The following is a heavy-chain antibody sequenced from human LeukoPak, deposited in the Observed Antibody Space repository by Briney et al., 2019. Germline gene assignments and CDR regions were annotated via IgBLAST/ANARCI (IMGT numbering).Heavy chain of an antibody. Sequence: GGSLRLSCAASGFTFSNYDMSWVRQSPGKGLEWVSSITVNSADTYYADSVKGRFTISSDNAKNTLYLQMNSLRAEDTAIYYCAKDSGYGDYGGEYFPHWGEGTLVTVSS. CDR3: AKDSGYGDYGGEYFPH. D-gene: IGHD4-17*01. J-gene: IGHJ1*01. V-gene: IGHV3-23*01. CDR1: GFTFSNYD. CDR2: ITVNSADT.